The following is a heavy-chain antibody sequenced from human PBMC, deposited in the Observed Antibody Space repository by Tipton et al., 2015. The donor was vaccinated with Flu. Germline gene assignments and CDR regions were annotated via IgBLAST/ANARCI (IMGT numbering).Heavy chain of an antibody. V-gene: IGHV3-74*01. CDR3: AREIGDAGWYDAFNV. CDR1: GFTFSTYW. D-gene: IGHD6-19*01. CDR2: IKSDGSSR. Sequence: SLRLSCAASGFTFSTYWMHWVRQTPGKGLVWVSRIKSDGSSRSYADSVRGRFTISRDNARNTLYLQMNSLRAEDTAVYYCAREIGDAGWYDAFNVWGQGTMVTVSS. J-gene: IGHJ3*01.